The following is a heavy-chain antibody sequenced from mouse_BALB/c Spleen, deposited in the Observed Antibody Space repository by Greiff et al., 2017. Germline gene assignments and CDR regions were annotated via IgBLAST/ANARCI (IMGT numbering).Heavy chain of an antibody. J-gene: IGHJ1*01. CDR2: INSNGGST. V-gene: IGHV5-6-2*01. Sequence: EVMLVESGGGLVKLGGSLKLSCAASGFTFSSYYMSWVRQTPEKRLELVAAINSNGGSTYYPDTVKGRFTISRDNAKNTLYLQMSSLKSEDTALYYCARQRDYYYGSSSYWYFDVWGAGTTVTVSS. CDR1: GFTFSSYY. CDR3: ARQRDYYYGSSSYWYFDV. D-gene: IGHD1-1*01.